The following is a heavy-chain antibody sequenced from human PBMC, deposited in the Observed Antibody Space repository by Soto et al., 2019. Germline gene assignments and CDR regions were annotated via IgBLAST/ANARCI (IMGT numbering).Heavy chain of an antibody. CDR2: IIPIFGPA. V-gene: IGHV1-69*01. J-gene: IGHJ4*02. D-gene: IGHD6-13*01. Sequence: QVQLVQSGAEVKKPGSSVKVSCKASVGTLSRSAISWVRQAPGQGLEWMGGIIPIFGPAIYAQKFRGRVSIIADESTRTAYMEMSSLRSEDTAVYFCGTGSSWTKVESWGQGTLVTVSS. CDR3: GTGSSWTKVES. CDR1: VGTLSRSA.